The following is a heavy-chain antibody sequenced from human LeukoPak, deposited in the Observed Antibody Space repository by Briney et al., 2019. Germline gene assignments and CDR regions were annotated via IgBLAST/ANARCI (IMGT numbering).Heavy chain of an antibody. CDR3: ARGKFRLSDNWFDP. J-gene: IGHJ5*02. Sequence: ASVKVSCKASGYTFTSYGISWVRQAPGQGLEWMGWISAYNGNTNYAQKLQGRVTMTTDTFTSTAYMELRSLRSDDTAVYYCARGKFRLSDNWFDPWGQGTLVTVSS. CDR2: ISAYNGNT. D-gene: IGHD3-16*01. V-gene: IGHV1-18*01. CDR1: GYTFTSYG.